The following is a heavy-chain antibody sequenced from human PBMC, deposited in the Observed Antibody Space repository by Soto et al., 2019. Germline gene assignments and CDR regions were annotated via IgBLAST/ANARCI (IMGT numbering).Heavy chain of an antibody. CDR2: IYWDDDK. CDR1: GFSLTTSGVG. Sequence: QITLNESGPTVVRPTETLTLTCRFSGFSLTTSGVGVGWIRQSPGKAPEWLALIYWDDDKRYSASLKSRLTIPKDTSKNQVVLTVSDLDPADTATYYCAHRVLRTVFGLVTTTAIYFDFWGQGTPLAVSS. D-gene: IGHD3-3*01. V-gene: IGHV2-5*02. CDR3: AHRVLRTVFGLVTTTAIYFDF. J-gene: IGHJ4*02.